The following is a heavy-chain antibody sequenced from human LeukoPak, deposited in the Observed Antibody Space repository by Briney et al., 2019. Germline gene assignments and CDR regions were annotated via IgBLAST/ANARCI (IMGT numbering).Heavy chain of an antibody. Sequence: SETLSLTCAVYGGSFSGYYCSWIRQPPGKGLEWIGEINHSGSTNYNPPLKSRVTISVDTSKNQFSLKLSSVTAADTAVYYCARGYSYGFYYYGSGSYFWFDPWGQGTLVTVSS. CDR1: GGSFSGYY. D-gene: IGHD3-10*01. V-gene: IGHV4-34*01. CDR2: INHSGST. CDR3: ARGYSYGFYYYGSGSYFWFDP. J-gene: IGHJ5*02.